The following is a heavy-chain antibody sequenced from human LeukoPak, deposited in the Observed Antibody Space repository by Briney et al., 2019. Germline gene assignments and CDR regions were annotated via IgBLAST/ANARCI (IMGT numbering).Heavy chain of an antibody. V-gene: IGHV3-20*04. D-gene: IGHD6-19*01. Sequence: PGGSLRLSCAASGFTFDDYGMSWVRQAPGKGLEWVSGINWNVGTTNYADSVKGRFTISRDNAKNSLYLQMNSLRAEDTALYYCARGAFYSSGWYENYWGQGALVTVSS. J-gene: IGHJ4*02. CDR3: ARGAFYSSGWYENY. CDR1: GFTFDDYG. CDR2: INWNVGTT.